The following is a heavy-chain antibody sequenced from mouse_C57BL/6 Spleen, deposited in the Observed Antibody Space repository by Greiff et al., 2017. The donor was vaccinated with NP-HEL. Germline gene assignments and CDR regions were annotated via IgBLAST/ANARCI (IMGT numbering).Heavy chain of an antibody. CDR1: GFTFTDYN. CDR3: ARSYYSNYGAMDY. V-gene: IGHV7-3*01. D-gene: IGHD2-5*01. J-gene: IGHJ4*01. Sequence: EVKLVESGGGLVQPGGSLSLSCAASGFTFTDYNMSWVRQPPGKALEWLGFIRNKANGYTTEYSASVKGRFTISRDNSQSILYLQMNALRAEDSATYYCARSYYSNYGAMDYWGQGTSVTVSS. CDR2: IRNKANGYTT.